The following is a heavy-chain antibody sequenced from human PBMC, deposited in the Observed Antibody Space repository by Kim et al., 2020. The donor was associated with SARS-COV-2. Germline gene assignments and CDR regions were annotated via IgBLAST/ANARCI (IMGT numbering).Heavy chain of an antibody. V-gene: IGHV3-23*01. CDR1: GWPFSSYA. CDR2: VSGTGGNT. J-gene: IGHJ4*02. CDR3: AKNRKGVATCLDN. D-gene: IGHD3-3*01. Sequence: GGSLRLSCAASGWPFSSYAMSWVRQAPGKGLEWVSAVSGTGGNTYYADSVRGRFTISRDNSKNMLFLHMNRLRAEDTAVYYCAKNRKGVATCLDNWGQGTLVTVSS.